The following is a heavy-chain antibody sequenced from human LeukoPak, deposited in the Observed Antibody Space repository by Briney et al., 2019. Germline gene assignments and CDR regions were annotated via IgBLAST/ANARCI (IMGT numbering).Heavy chain of an antibody. J-gene: IGHJ3*02. D-gene: IGHD6-13*01. Sequence: GESLKISCKGSGYSFTSYWIGWVRQMPGKGLEWMGIIYPGDSDTRYSPSFQGQVTISADKSISIAYLQWSSLKASDTAMYYCARSIAAAGTNAFDISRQGTMVTVSS. CDR1: GYSFTSYW. V-gene: IGHV5-51*01. CDR3: ARSIAAAGTNAFDI. CDR2: IYPGDSDT.